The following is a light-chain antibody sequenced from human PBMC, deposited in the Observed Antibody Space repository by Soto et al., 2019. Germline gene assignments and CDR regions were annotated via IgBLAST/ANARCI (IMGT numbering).Light chain of an antibody. V-gene: IGLV2-14*01. CDR3: SSYTSSSTLVV. CDR2: EVS. Sequence: QSVLTQPASVSGSPGQSITISCTGTSSDIGVYNYVSWYQQHPGKAPKLVICEVSNRPSGVSSRFSGSKSGNTASLTISGLRAEDEADYYCSSYTSSSTLVVFGGGTKLTVL. J-gene: IGLJ2*01. CDR1: SSDIGVYNY.